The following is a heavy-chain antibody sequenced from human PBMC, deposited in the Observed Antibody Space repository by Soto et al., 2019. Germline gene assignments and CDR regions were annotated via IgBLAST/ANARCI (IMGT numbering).Heavy chain of an antibody. D-gene: IGHD3-22*01. V-gene: IGHV3-23*01. J-gene: IGHJ4*02. CDR3: VKDDGGYPSTVPH. Sequence: EVQLLESGGGLVQPGGSLRLYCAASGITISNYPMSWVRQAPGKGLDWVSGISGSGDRTYYADSAKGRFTISKDISRNSLSLQLDSLGVEDTAVYFCVKDDGGYPSTVPHWGQGTLVIVSS. CDR2: ISGSGDRT. CDR1: GITISNYP.